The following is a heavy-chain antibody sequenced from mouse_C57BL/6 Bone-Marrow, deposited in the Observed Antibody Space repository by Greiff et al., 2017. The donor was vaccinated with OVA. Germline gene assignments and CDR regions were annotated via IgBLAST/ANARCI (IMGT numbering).Heavy chain of an antibody. CDR1: GFNIQDDY. V-gene: IGHV14-4*01. CDR2: IDPENGDT. CDR3: TTLITSNYFDY. D-gene: IGHD1-1*01. Sequence: VQLQQSGAELVRPGASVKLSCTASGFNIQDDYMHWVKQRPEQGLEWIGWIDPENGDTEYASKFQGKATITADTSSNTAYLQLSSLTSEDTAVYYCTTLITSNYFDYWGQGTTLTVSS. J-gene: IGHJ2*01.